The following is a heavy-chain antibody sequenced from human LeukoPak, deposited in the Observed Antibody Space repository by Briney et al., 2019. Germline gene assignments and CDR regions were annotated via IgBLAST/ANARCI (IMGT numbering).Heavy chain of an antibody. V-gene: IGHV3-48*04. D-gene: IGHD6-19*01. CDR3: ATGGAVAGRFAY. CDR1: GFTFNTYT. Sequence: GGSLRLSCAASGFTFNTYTMNWVRQAPGKGLEWVSYISGSSGIIDYADSVRGRFTISRDNTKNSLFLQMNSLRAEDTAVYYCATGGAVAGRFAYWGQGTLVTVSS. CDR2: ISGSSGII. J-gene: IGHJ4*02.